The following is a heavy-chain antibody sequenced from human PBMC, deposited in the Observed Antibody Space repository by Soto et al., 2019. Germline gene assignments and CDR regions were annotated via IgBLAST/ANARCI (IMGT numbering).Heavy chain of an antibody. J-gene: IGHJ4*02. CDR3: ARGRRVPAAMYYLYYFDY. CDR1: GYTFTSYD. CDR2: MNPNSGNT. V-gene: IGHV1-8*01. D-gene: IGHD2-2*01. Sequence: GASVKVSCQGSGYTFTSYDINWGRQATGQRLEWMGWMNPNSGNTGYAQKFQGRVTMTRNTSISTAYMELSSLRSEDTAVYYCARGRRVPAAMYYLYYFDYWGQGTLVTVSS.